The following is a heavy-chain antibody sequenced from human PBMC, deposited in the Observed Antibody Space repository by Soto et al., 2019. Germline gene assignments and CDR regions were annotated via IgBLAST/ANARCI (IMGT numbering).Heavy chain of an antibody. D-gene: IGHD2-2*01. J-gene: IGHJ6*02. Sequence: QVQLEQSGAEVKKPGSSVKVSCKASGGTFSSYAISWVRQAPGQGLEWMGGIIPIFGTANYAQKFQGRVTITADKSTSTAYMELSSLRSEDTAVYYCARAKVYCSSTSCYAPYYYGMDVWGQGTTVTVSS. V-gene: IGHV1-69*06. CDR3: ARAKVYCSSTSCYAPYYYGMDV. CDR1: GGTFSSYA. CDR2: IIPIFGTA.